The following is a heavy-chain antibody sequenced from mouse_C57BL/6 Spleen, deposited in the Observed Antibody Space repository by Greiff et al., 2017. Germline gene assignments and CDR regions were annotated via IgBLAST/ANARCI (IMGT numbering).Heavy chain of an antibody. D-gene: IGHD2-4*01. J-gene: IGHJ3*01. V-gene: IGHV5-17*01. CDR2: ISSGSSTI. CDR1: GFTFSDYG. Sequence: EVKVVESGGGLVKPGGSLKLSCAASGFTFSDYGMHWVRQAPEKGLEWVAYISSGSSTIYYADTVKGRFTISRDNAKNTLFLQMTSLRSEDTAMYYCALGDYDEDVAYWGQGTLVTVSA. CDR3: ALGDYDEDVAY.